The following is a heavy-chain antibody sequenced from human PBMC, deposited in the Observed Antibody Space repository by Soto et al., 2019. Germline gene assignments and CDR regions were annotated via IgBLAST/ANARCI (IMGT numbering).Heavy chain of an antibody. Sequence: LRLSCAASGFTFSSYGMHWVRQAPGKGLEWVAVISYDGSNKYYADSVKGRFTISRDNSKNTLYLQMNSLRAEDTAVYYCAKERMVDAYLYYYYGMDVWGQGTTVTVS. CDR3: AKERMVDAYLYYYYGMDV. J-gene: IGHJ6*02. D-gene: IGHD3-10*01. CDR2: ISYDGSNK. CDR1: GFTFSSYG. V-gene: IGHV3-30*18.